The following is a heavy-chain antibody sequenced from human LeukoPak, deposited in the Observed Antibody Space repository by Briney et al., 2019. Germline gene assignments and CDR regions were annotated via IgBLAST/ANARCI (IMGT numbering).Heavy chain of an antibody. CDR1: GGSFSGYY. J-gene: IGHJ4*02. CDR2: INHSGST. V-gene: IGHV4-34*01. Sequence: SETPSLTCAVYGGSFSGYYWSWIRQPPGKGLEWIGEINHSGSTNYNPSLKSRVTISVDTSKNQFSLKLSSVTAADTAVYYCARDAYTATGYYPYWGQGTLVTVSS. D-gene: IGHD3-9*01. CDR3: ARDAYTATGYYPY.